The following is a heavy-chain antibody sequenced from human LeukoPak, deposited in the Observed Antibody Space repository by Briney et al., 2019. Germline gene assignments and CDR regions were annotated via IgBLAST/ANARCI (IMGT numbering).Heavy chain of an antibody. CDR2: TRYDGGNK. D-gene: IGHD3-3*01. CDR3: AKDGIRFLAVYYYYMDV. J-gene: IGHJ6*03. Sequence: TGGSLRLSCAASGFTFSSYGMHWVRQAPGKGLEWVAFTRYDGGNKYYADSVKGRFTISRDNSKNTLYLQMNSLRAEDTAMYYCAKDGIRFLAVYYYYMDVWGKGTTVTVSS. CDR1: GFTFSSYG. V-gene: IGHV3-30*02.